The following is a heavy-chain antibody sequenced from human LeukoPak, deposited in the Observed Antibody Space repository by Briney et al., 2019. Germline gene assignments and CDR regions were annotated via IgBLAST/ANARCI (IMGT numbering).Heavy chain of an antibody. D-gene: IGHD3-22*01. Sequence: SETLSLTCAVSDDSISGSYWWSWVRQPPGKGLEWIGEIYHSGNTNYNPSFKSRVSISVEKSNNYFSLKLTSVTAADTAVYYCAREEHYYDRSDYSNWYFDLWGRGTLVTVSS. CDR2: IYHSGNT. V-gene: IGHV4-4*02. CDR1: DDSISGSYW. J-gene: IGHJ2*01. CDR3: AREEHYYDRSDYSNWYFDL.